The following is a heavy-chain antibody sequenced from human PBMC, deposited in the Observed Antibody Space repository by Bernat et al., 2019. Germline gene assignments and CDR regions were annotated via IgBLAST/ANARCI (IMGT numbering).Heavy chain of an antibody. V-gene: IGHV3-30*03. D-gene: IGHD1-26*01. J-gene: IGHJ4*02. CDR1: GFTFSNYG. CDR2: TSYDGNYK. Sequence: QVQLVESGGGVVLPGRSLPLSCATPGFTFSNYGIHWVRQAPGKGLEWVAFTSYDGNYKDYADAVKGRITISRETSNNTVILQMNSLRGEDTAVNFCARVSTVGATAQDFWGQGTLVTISS. CDR3: ARVSTVGATAQDF.